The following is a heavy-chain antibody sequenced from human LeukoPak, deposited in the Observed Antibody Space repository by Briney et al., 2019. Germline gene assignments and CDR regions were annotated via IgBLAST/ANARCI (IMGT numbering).Heavy chain of an antibody. CDR2: IYYSGST. V-gene: IGHV4-59*08. D-gene: IGHD3-3*01. J-gene: IGHJ4*02. CDR3: ARAGYYDFWSGYSGFDY. CDR1: GGSISSYY. Sequence: TSETLSLTCTVSGGSISSYYWSWIRQPPGKGLEWIGYIYYSGSTNYNPPLKSRVTISVDTSKNQFSLKLSSVTAADTAVYYCARAGYYDFWSGYSGFDYWGQGTLVTVSS.